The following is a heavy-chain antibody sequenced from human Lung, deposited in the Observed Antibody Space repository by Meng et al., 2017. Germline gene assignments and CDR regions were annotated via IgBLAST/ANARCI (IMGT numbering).Heavy chain of an antibody. CDR2: INPKSGDT. V-gene: IGHV1-2*06. CDR3: ARDEDISAAGKLFGDY. D-gene: IGHD6-13*01. CDR1: GYNFPDYY. J-gene: IGHJ4*02. Sequence: VQRVQSGAELKKPGASVKVSCKPSGYNFPDYYIHWVRRAPGQGLEWMGRINPKSGDTHYAQKFQARVTMTGDTSISTAYMELSGLRSDDTAMYYCARDEDISAAGKLFGDYWGQGTLVTVSS.